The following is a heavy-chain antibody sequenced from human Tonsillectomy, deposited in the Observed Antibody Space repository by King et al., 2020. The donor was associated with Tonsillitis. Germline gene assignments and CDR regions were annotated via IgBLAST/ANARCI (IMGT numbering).Heavy chain of an antibody. J-gene: IGHJ3*01. CDR3: AKDVLESGGSQAGDAFDL. CDR1: GFTFSSYA. Sequence: VQLVESGGGLVQPGGSLRLSCAASGFTFSSYAMSWVRQAPGKGLEWVSAISGSGGSTYYADSVKGRFTISRDNSKNTLYLQMNSLRAEETAVYYCAKDVLESGGSQAGDAFDLWGQGTMVTVSS. CDR2: ISGSGGST. D-gene: IGHD3-3*01. V-gene: IGHV3-23*04.